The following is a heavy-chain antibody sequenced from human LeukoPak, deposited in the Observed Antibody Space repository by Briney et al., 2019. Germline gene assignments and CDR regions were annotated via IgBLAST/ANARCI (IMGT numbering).Heavy chain of an antibody. CDR3: ARGVEPLAANTLAY. J-gene: IGHJ4*02. Sequence: PGGSLRLSCAASGFTFSNYGMSWVRQAPGKGLEWVSAISDSGSTYYADSVKGRLTISRDNSKNTLYLQMNSLRAEDTAVYYCARGVEPLAANTLAYWGQGTLVTVSS. V-gene: IGHV3-23*05. D-gene: IGHD1-14*01. CDR2: ISDSGST. CDR1: GFTFSNYG.